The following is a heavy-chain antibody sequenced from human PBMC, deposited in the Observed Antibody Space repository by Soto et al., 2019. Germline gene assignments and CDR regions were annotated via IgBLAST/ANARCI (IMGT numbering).Heavy chain of an antibody. CDR3: TPALFRYFDWLLSVDAIHI. D-gene: IGHD3-9*01. V-gene: IGHV3-15*07. J-gene: IGHJ3*02. Sequence: GGSLRLSCAASGFTFSNAWMNWVRQAPGKGLEWVGRIKSKTDGGTTDYAAPVKGRFTISRDDSKNTLYLQMNSLKTEDTAVNYCTPALFRYFDWLLSVDAIHISGQATIVTLSS. CDR1: GFTFSNAW. CDR2: IKSKTDGGTT.